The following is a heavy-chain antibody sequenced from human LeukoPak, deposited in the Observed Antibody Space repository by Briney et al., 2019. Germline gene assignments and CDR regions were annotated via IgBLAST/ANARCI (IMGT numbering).Heavy chain of an antibody. CDR3: ARRVIAAAVDY. CDR1: GSSISSSSYY. CDR2: IYYSGST. V-gene: IGHV4-39*01. J-gene: IGHJ4*02. D-gene: IGHD6-13*01. Sequence: TSETLSLTCTVSGSSISSSSYYWGWIRQPPGKGLEWIGSIYYSGSTYYNPSLKSRVTISVDTSKNQFSLKLSSVTAADTAVYYCARRVIAAAVDYWGQGTLVTVSS.